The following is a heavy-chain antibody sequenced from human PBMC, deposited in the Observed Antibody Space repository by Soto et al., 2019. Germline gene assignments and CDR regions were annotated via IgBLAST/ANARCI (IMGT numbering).Heavy chain of an antibody. V-gene: IGHV4-30-4*01. Sequence: SETLSLTCTVSGGSSSGDYYWSWIRQPPGKGLGWIGYIYYSGSTYYNPSLKSRVTISVDTSKNQFSLKLSSVTAADTAVYYCARASPVVTDVTGQGTTVTVSS. CDR3: ARASPVVTDV. J-gene: IGHJ6*02. D-gene: IGHD5-18*01. CDR2: IYYSGST. CDR1: GGSSSGDYY.